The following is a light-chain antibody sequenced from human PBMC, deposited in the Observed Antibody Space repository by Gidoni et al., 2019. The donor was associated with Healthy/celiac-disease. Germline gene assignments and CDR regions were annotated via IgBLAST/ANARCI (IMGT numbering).Light chain of an antibody. CDR3: QSYDSSLSGPRV. CDR1: SSNIRAGYN. Sequence: QSVLTQPPSVSGAPGQRVTISCTGSSSNIRAGYNVHCYQQLPRTAPKLLIYGNSNRPSGVPDRFSGSKSGTSASLAITGLQADDEADYYCQSYDSSLSGPRVFGEGTKLTVL. CDR2: GNS. J-gene: IGLJ3*02. V-gene: IGLV1-40*01.